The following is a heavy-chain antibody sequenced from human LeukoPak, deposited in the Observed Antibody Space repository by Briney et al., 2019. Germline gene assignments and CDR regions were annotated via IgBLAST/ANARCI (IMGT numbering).Heavy chain of an antibody. CDR3: AGGDRNGWYFYY. CDR2: INWNGDST. J-gene: IGHJ4*02. D-gene: IGHD3-3*01. CDR1: GFEFGDHG. V-gene: IGHV3-20*04. Sequence: PGGSLRLSCAASGFEFGDHGMSWVRQRPGKGLEWFVGINWNGDSTGYGASVRGRFTISRDNAQNSLYLQMNSLRDDDTALYYCAGGDRNGWYFYYWGQGTLVTVSS.